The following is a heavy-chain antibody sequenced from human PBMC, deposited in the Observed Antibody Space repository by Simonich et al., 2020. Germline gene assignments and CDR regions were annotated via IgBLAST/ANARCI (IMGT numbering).Heavy chain of an antibody. D-gene: IGHD5-12*01. CDR2: INPNSGGT. V-gene: IGHV1-2*02. Sequence: QVQLVQSGAEVKKPGASVKVSCMASGYTFTGYYMHWVRQAPGQGLEWMGWINPNSGGTNDAQKFQGRVTMTRDTSISTAYMELSRLRSDDTAVYYCASSKLATIDYWGQGTLVTVSS. CDR3: ASSKLATIDY. J-gene: IGHJ4*02. CDR1: GYTFTGYY.